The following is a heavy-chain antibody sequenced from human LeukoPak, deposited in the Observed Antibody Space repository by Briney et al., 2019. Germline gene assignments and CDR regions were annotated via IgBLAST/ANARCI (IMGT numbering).Heavy chain of an antibody. Sequence: GGSLRLSCVASGFTSSNYWMSWVRQAPGKGLEWVANIKPDGSEKYYVDSVKGRFTVSRDNAKNSQYLQMSSLRADDTAVYFCARAGGGWNDHWGQGTLVTVSS. CDR2: IKPDGSEK. D-gene: IGHD6-19*01. J-gene: IGHJ4*02. CDR3: ARAGGGWNDH. V-gene: IGHV3-7*05. CDR1: GFTSSNYW.